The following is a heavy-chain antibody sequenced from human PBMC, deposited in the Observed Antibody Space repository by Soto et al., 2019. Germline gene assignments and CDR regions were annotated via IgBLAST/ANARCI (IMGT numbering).Heavy chain of an antibody. CDR3: ARDSEGSSWYISRFEN. CDR2: INPNSGDT. Sequence: ASVKVSCTSSGYIFTGYYMHWVRQAPGQGLEWMGWINPNSGDTEYAQKFQGRVIMTRDTSISTASVELSSLTSDDTAVYYCARDSEGSSWYISRFENGGLGTRGNASA. CDR1: GYIFTGYY. V-gene: IGHV1-2*02. J-gene: IGHJ4*02. D-gene: IGHD6-13*01.